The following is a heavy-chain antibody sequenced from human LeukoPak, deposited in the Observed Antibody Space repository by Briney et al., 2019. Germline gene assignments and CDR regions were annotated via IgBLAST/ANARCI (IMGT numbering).Heavy chain of an antibody. CDR3: ARDQDYHISDSWYDAFDV. D-gene: IGHD3-22*01. Sequence: PGGSLRLSCEASGITFTSHWMTWVRQAPGRGLEWVANIKHDGSLRNYLDSVKGRFTISRDNAKHSLYLQMNSLRAEDTAVYYCARDQDYHISDSWYDAFDVWGRGTMVTVSP. CDR1: GITFTSHW. CDR2: IKHDGSLR. J-gene: IGHJ3*01. V-gene: IGHV3-7*01.